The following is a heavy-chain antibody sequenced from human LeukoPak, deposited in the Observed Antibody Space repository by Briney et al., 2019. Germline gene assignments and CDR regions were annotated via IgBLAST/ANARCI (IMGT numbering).Heavy chain of an antibody. CDR3: ARDEGA. Sequence: PSETLSLTCTVSGGSLSSGGYYWSWIRQHPGKGLEWIGFMYSSGSTNYDPSLKSRVTISVDKSKNQFSLKLSSVTAADTAVYYCARDEGAWGQGTLVTVSS. CDR1: GGSLSSGGYY. V-gene: IGHV4-31*03. CDR2: MYSSGST. J-gene: IGHJ4*02.